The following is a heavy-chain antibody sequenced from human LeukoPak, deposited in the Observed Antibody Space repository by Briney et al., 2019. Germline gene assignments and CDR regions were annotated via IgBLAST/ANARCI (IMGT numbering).Heavy chain of an antibody. CDR3: ARDLGYCSSTRCEKWFDP. CDR1: WFTFSRYW. CDR2: IYIDGSST. Sequence: GGAPRLSCAASWFTFSRYWMHWVRQAPGEGLVWVSRIYIDGSSTSYADSVKGRFTISRDNAKNTLYLQMNSLRAEDTAVYYCARDLGYCSSTRCEKWFDPWGQGTLVTVSS. V-gene: IGHV3-74*01. J-gene: IGHJ5*02. D-gene: IGHD2-2*01.